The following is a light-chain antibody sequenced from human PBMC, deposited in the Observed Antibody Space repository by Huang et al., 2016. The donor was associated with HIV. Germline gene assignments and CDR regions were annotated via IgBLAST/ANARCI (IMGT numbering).Light chain of an antibody. J-gene: IGKJ1*01. CDR3: QQSFSVPRT. CDR1: QNITKS. Sequence: DIQMTQSPPSLSASVGDRVTFTCRANQNITKSLNWYQQKPGKAPKLLIYTASTLESGVPSRFSGGGSGSRFTLNITNLQPEDFATHYCQQSFSVPRTFG. V-gene: IGKV1-39*01. CDR2: TAS.